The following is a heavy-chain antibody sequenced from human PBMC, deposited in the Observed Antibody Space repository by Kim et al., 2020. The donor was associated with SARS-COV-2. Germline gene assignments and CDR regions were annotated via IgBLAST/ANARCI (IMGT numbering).Heavy chain of an antibody. D-gene: IGHD3-10*02. CDR1: GFNFKSYG. J-gene: IGHJ4*01. V-gene: IGHV3-30*02. CDR3: ARDAANCDVLY. CDR2: IRSEGYNQ. Sequence: GGSLRLSCTGSGFNFKSYGFHWVRQAPGKGLEWLGFIRSEGYNQYYADSVKGRLTISRDNSKNTLYLQMSGLSADDTAVYYCARDAANCDVLYWGQGTLV.